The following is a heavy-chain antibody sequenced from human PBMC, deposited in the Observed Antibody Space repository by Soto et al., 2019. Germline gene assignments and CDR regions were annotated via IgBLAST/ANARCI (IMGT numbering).Heavy chain of an antibody. J-gene: IGHJ4*02. D-gene: IGHD1-26*01. V-gene: IGHV3-30*14. Sequence: QVQLVESGGGVVQPGRSLRLSCSASGFTFSDYTMHWVRQAPGRGLEWVAIILYDESDQYYSDSVKGRFTISRDNSKNTLYLQMHSLTTEDTAVYYCAKDGTHLWSKQYHFDSWGQGAPVTVSS. CDR1: GFTFSDYT. CDR3: AKDGTHLWSKQYHFDS. CDR2: ILYDESDQ.